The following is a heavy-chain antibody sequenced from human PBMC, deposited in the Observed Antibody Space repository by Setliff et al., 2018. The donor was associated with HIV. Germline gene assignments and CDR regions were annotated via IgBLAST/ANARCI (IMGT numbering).Heavy chain of an antibody. D-gene: IGHD6-19*01. CDR2: IYHRGST. CDR3: ARDPISGITVAGAFDY. Sequence: SETLSLTCRVSGGSIRSSNWWSWVRQPPGKGLEWIGEIYHRGSTNYNPSLKSRVSISIDRSKNQFSLRMSSVTAADTAVYYCARDPISGITVAGAFDYWGQGTPVTVSS. J-gene: IGHJ4*02. V-gene: IGHV4-4*02. CDR1: GGSIRSSNW.